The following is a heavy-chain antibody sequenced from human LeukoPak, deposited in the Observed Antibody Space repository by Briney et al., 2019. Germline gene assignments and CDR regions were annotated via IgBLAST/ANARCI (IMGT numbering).Heavy chain of an antibody. J-gene: IGHJ4*02. Sequence: GGSLRLSCAASGFTFSSYWMSWVRQAPGEGLEWVANIKQDGSEKYYVDSVKGRFTISRDNAKNSLYLQMNSLRAEDTAVYYCARDRGLAYFDYWGQGTLVTVSS. CDR1: GFTFSSYW. CDR2: IKQDGSEK. D-gene: IGHD6-19*01. V-gene: IGHV3-7*01. CDR3: ARDRGLAYFDY.